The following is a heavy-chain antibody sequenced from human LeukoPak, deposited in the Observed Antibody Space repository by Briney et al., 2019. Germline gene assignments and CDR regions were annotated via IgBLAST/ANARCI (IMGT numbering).Heavy chain of an antibody. CDR3: ARHPQFGHYWVFDY. Sequence: SETLSLTCTVSGGSISSYYWSWIRQPPGKGLEWIGYIYYSGSTNYNPSLKSRVTISVDTSKNQFSLKLSSVTAADTAVYYCARHPQFGHYWVFDYWGQGTLVTVSS. D-gene: IGHD3-3*01. V-gene: IGHV4-59*08. J-gene: IGHJ4*02. CDR2: IYYSGST. CDR1: GGSISSYY.